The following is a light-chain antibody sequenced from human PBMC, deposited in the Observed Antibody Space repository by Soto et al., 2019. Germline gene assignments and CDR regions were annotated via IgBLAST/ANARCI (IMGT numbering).Light chain of an antibody. CDR3: QTWGTGIPVV. CDR2: LNSDGSH. CDR1: SGHSSYA. J-gene: IGLJ2*01. Sequence: QSVLTQLPSASASLGASVKLTCTLSSGHSSYAIAWHQQQPEKGPRYLMKLNSDGSHSKGDGIPDRFSGSSSGAERYLTISSLQSEDEADYYCQTWGTGIPVVFGGGTQLTVL. V-gene: IGLV4-69*01.